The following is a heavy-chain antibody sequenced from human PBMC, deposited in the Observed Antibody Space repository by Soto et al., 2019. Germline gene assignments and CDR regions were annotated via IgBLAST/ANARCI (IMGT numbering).Heavy chain of an antibody. CDR1: GFTFTSSA. CDR2: IVVGSGNT. J-gene: IGHJ3*02. CDR3: AALPGYDSSGYYGDAFDI. D-gene: IGHD3-22*01. V-gene: IGHV1-58*01. Sequence: SVKVSCKASGFTFTSSAVQWVRQARGQRLEWIGWIVVGSGNTNYAQKFQERVTITRDMSTSTAYMELSSLRSEDTAVYYCAALPGYDSSGYYGDAFDIWGQGTMVTVSS.